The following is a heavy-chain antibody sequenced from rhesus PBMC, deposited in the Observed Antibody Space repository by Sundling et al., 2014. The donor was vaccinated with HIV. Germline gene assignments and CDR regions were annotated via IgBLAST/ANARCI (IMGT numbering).Heavy chain of an antibody. CDR2: VFGGGGNN. D-gene: IGHD4-23*01. V-gene: IGHV4-165*02. Sequence: QVQLQESGPGLVRPSETLSLTCDVSAYSIGNDYFWNWIRQRPGKGQEWIGSVFGGGGNNYLNPSLKSRVTLSMDTSKKLFSLKLTSVTAADTAVYYCARTRPNTSGFFDLWGQGSWSPSPQ. CDR3: ARTRPNTSGFFDL. J-gene: IGHJ4*01. CDR1: AYSIGNDYF.